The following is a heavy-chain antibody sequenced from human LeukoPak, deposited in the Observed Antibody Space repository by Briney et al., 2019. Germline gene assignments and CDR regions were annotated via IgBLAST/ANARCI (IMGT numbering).Heavy chain of an antibody. V-gene: IGHV1-8*01. D-gene: IGHD6-13*01. J-gene: IGHJ4*02. CDR3: ARRYSSNRDFDY. Sequence: ASVKVSCKASGYTFTSYDINWVRQATGQGPEWLGWVDPRSGNTGCAQKFQDRVTMTRDTSINTAYMELSSLDFEDTAVYYCARRYSSNRDFDYWGQGTLITVSS. CDR2: VDPRSGNT. CDR1: GYTFTSYD.